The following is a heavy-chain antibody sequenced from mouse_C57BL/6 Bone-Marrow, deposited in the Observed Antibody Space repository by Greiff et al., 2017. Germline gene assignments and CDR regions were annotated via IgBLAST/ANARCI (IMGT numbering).Heavy chain of an antibody. CDR1: GYTFTSYG. CDR3: ATVVPFAY. CDR2: IYPRSGNT. V-gene: IGHV1-81*01. Sequence: VKVVESGAELARPGASVKLSCKASGYTFTSYGISWVKQRTGQGLEWIGEIYPRSGNTYYNEKFKGKATLTADKSSSTAYMELRSLTSEDSAVYFCATVVPFAYWGQGTLVTVSA. J-gene: IGHJ3*01. D-gene: IGHD6-1*01.